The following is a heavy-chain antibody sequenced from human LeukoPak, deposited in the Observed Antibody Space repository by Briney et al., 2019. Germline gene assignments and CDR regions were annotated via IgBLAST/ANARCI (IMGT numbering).Heavy chain of an antibody. Sequence: SGTLSLTCTVSGGSISSSSYYWGWIRQPPGKGLEWIGSIYYSGSTYYNPSLKSRVTISVDTSKNQFSLKLSSVTAADTAVYYCARGLWFGDENPPYFDYWGQGTLVTVSS. CDR1: GGSISSSSYY. D-gene: IGHD3-10*01. V-gene: IGHV4-39*07. J-gene: IGHJ4*02. CDR2: IYYSGST. CDR3: ARGLWFGDENPPYFDY.